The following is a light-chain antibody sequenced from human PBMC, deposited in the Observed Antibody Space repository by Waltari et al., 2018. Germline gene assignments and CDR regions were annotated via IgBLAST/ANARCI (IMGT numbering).Light chain of an antibody. CDR3: QSYDSSLSGSV. Sequence: QSVLAQPPSVSGAPGQRVPIPCSGSRSKIEAGSNVTRYQHLPGTAPKLLIYGNSNRPSGVPDRFSGSKSGTSASLAITGLQAEDEADYYCQSYDSSLSGSVFGGGTKLTVL. V-gene: IGLV1-40*01. CDR2: GNS. CDR1: RSKIEAGSN. J-gene: IGLJ3*02.